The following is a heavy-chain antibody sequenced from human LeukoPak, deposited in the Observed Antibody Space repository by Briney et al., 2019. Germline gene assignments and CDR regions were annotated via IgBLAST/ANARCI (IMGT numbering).Heavy chain of an antibody. CDR2: ISGSGGST. J-gene: IGHJ3*02. V-gene: IGHV3-23*01. D-gene: IGHD4-17*01. CDR1: GFSFSSYS. CDR3: AKGQTTVTVYDAFDI. Sequence: GGSLRLSCAASGFSFSSYSMNWVRQAPGKGLEWVSAISGSGGSTYYADSVKGRFTISRDNSKNTLYLQMNSLRAEDTAVYYCAKGQTTVTVYDAFDIWGQGTMVTVSS.